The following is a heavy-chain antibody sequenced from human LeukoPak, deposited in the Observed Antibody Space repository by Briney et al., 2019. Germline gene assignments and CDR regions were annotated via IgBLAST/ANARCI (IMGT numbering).Heavy chain of an antibody. V-gene: IGHV4-34*01. CDR1: GGSFSGYY. Sequence: PSETLSLTCAVYGGSFSGYYWSLIRQPPGKGLEWIGEINHSGSTNYNPSLKSRVTISVDTSKNQFSLKLSSVTAADTAVYYCARVRRYFDLWGRGTLVTVSS. CDR2: INHSGST. J-gene: IGHJ2*01. CDR3: ARVRRYFDL.